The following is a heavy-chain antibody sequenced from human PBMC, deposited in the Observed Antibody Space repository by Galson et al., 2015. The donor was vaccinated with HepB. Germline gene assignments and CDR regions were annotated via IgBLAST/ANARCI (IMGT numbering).Heavy chain of an antibody. D-gene: IGHD6-13*01. V-gene: IGHV3-11*06. CDR1: GFTFRDDY. CDR2: ITSSSTYT. Sequence: SLRLSCAASGFTFRDDYMSWIRQAPGKGLEWVSYITSSSTYTNYADSVKGRFTISRDNAKNSLYLQMNSLRGEDTAVYYCARLDSSWFFDIWGQGSLVTVSS. J-gene: IGHJ4*02. CDR3: ARLDSSWFFDI.